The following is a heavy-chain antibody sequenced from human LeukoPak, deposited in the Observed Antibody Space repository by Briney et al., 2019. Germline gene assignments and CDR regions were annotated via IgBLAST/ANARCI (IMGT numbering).Heavy chain of an antibody. Sequence: GGSLRLSCAASGFTFSSYSMNWVRQAPGKGLEWVSSISSSSSYIYYADSVKGRFTISRDNAKNSLYLQMNSLRPEDTALYYCAKDLSYGPDHWGQGTLVTVSS. CDR3: AKDLSYGPDH. J-gene: IGHJ1*01. CDR1: GFTFSSYS. V-gene: IGHV3-21*01. D-gene: IGHD4-17*01. CDR2: ISSSSSYI.